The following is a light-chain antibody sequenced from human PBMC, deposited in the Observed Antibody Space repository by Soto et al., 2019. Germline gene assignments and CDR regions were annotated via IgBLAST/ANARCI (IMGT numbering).Light chain of an antibody. CDR3: QQSYSTPWT. CDR1: QTIKSY. J-gene: IGKJ1*01. Sequence: DIQMTQSPSSLSASVGDRVTITCRASQTIKSYLNWYQQKPGKAPKLLIYAASSLQSGVPSRFTCSGSGTDFTLTISSLQPEDFAIYYCQQSYSTPWTFGQGTKVEIK. CDR2: AAS. V-gene: IGKV1-39*01.